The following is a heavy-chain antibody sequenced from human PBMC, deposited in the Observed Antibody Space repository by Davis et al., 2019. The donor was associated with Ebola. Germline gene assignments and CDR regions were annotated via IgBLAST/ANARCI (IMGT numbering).Heavy chain of an antibody. J-gene: IGHJ4*02. V-gene: IGHV3-73*01. CDR1: GFTFSSYA. D-gene: IGHD1-26*01. CDR3: TSTLIVTNDDY. Sequence: GGSLRLSCAASGFTFSSYAMSWVRQAPGKGLEWVGRIRSKANSYATAYAASVKGRFTISRDDSKNTAYLQMNSLKTEDTAVYYCTSTLIVTNDDYWGQGTLVTVSS. CDR2: IRSKANSYAT.